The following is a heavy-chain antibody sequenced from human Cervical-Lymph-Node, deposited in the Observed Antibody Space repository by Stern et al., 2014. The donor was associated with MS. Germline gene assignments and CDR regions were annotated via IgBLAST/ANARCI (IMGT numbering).Heavy chain of an antibody. D-gene: IGHD1-26*01. V-gene: IGHV3-11*01. CDR1: GFNFSAYY. Sequence: VQLVESGGDLVKPGGSLRLSCAASGFNFSAYYMNWIRQAPGKGLEWLSYISSNGSTIYYADSVKGRFIISRDNAKQSLYLQMNSLRAEDMAVYYCARGLPSFWGQGTLVTVSP. CDR2: ISSNGSTI. J-gene: IGHJ4*02. CDR3: ARGLPSF.